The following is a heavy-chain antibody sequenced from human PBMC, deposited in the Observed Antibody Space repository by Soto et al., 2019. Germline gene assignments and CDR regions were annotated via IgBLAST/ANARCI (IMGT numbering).Heavy chain of an antibody. CDR1: GFTFSSYA. CDR3: AKDVVVITTDGMDV. J-gene: IGHJ6*02. CDR2: ISGSGGST. D-gene: IGHD3-22*01. Sequence: GGSLRLSCAASGFTFSSYAMSWVRQAPGKGLEWVSAISGSGGSTYYADSVKGRFTISRGNSKNTLYLQMKSLRAEDTAVYYSAKDVVVITTDGMDVWGQGTTVTVSS. V-gene: IGHV3-23*01.